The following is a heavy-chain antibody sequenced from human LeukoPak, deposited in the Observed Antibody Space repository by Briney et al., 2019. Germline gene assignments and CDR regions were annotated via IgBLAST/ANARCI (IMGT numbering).Heavy chain of an antibody. Sequence: GESLRLSCAASGFTLSSYWMHWVRQVPGKGLVWVSCIDGDGSTTKYADSVKGRFTISRDNAKNTLYLQVNSLRAEDTAVYYCARAVQQLAEFSYWGQGTLVTVSS. CDR3: ARAVQQLAEFSY. J-gene: IGHJ4*02. V-gene: IGHV3-74*01. CDR2: IDGDGSTT. D-gene: IGHD6-13*01. CDR1: GFTLSSYW.